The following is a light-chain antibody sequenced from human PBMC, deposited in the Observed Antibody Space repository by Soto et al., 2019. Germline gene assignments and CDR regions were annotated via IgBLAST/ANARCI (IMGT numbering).Light chain of an antibody. J-gene: IGLJ3*02. V-gene: IGLV1-47*02. CDR2: NSD. CDR1: SSNVGNHF. CDR3: ATWDDSLSGRV. Sequence: QSALTQPPSASGTPGQRVTISCSGSSSNVGNHFVYWYQHLPGTAPRLLIYNSDQRPSRVPDRFSGSKSGASASLAISGLRAADAGDYYCATWDDSLSGRVFGGGPKL.